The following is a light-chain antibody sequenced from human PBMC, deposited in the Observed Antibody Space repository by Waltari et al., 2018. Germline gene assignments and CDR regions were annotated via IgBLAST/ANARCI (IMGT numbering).Light chain of an antibody. CDR3: QQYLFTPFT. CDR2: AAS. J-gene: IGKJ3*01. Sequence: DIQMTQSPSSLSASVGDRVTITCRASQAIGNSLAWYQQKPESAPNLLVYAASKLKTGVPSRFSGSGSGTDYTLTITSLQPEDFATYYCQQYLFTPFTFGPGTKVDI. CDR1: QAIGNS. V-gene: IGKV1-NL1*01.